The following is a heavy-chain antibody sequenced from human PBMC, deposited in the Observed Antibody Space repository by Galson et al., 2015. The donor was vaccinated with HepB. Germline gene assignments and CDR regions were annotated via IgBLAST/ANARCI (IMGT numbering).Heavy chain of an antibody. D-gene: IGHD3-10*01. CDR2: IWYDGSNK. V-gene: IGHV3-33*01. Sequence: SLRLSCAASGFTFSSYGMHWVRQAPGKGLEWVAVIWYDGSNKYYADSVKGRFTISRDNSKNTLYLQMNSLRAEDTAVYYCARDLEIRGVTYYYYYGMDVWGQGTTVTVSS. CDR3: ARDLEIRGVTYYYYYGMDV. CDR1: GFTFSSYG. J-gene: IGHJ6*02.